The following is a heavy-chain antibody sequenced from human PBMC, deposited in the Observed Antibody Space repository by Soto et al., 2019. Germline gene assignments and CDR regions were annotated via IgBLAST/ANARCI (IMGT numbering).Heavy chain of an antibody. D-gene: IGHD6-13*01. V-gene: IGHV3-21*01. CDR2: ISSSSSYI. J-gene: IGHJ6*02. CDR3: ARDHERAAGTYYYGMDV. Sequence: GGSLRLSCAASGFTFSSYSMNWVRQAPGKGLEWVSSISSSSSYIYYADSVKGRFTISRDNAKNSLYLQMNSLRAEDTAVYYCARDHERAAGTYYYGMDVWGQGTTVTVSS. CDR1: GFTFSSYS.